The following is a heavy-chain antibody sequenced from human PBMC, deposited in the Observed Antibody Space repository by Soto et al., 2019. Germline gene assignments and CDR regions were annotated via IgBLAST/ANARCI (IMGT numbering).Heavy chain of an antibody. CDR2: IYWDDDK. D-gene: IGHD2-15*01. CDR1: GFSLSTSGVG. J-gene: IGHJ4*02. CDR3: AHNSAVVPLDY. V-gene: IGHV2-5*02. Sequence: QITLKESGPTPVKPTQTLTLTCTFSGFSLSTSGVGVGWIRQPPGKALEWLALIYWDDDKRYSPSPKSRLTLTKDTSKNHVVLTTTTMDPVDTATYSGAHNSAVVPLDYWGQGTLFIVSS.